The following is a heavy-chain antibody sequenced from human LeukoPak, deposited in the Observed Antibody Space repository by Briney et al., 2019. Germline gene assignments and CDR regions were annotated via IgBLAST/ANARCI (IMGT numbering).Heavy chain of an antibody. CDR3: AAGGYSYGYHFDY. Sequence: SETLSLTCTVSGGSISSYYWSWIRQPPGKGLEWIGYIYYSGSTNYNPSLKSRVTISVDTSKNQFSLKLSSVTAADTAVYYCAAGGYSYGYHFDYWGQGTLVTVSS. CDR1: GGSISSYY. D-gene: IGHD5-18*01. CDR2: IYYSGST. J-gene: IGHJ4*02. V-gene: IGHV4-59*01.